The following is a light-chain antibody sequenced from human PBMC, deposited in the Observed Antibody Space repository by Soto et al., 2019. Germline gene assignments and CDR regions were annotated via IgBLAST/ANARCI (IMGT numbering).Light chain of an antibody. V-gene: IGLV2-14*03. CDR1: SSDVGGSNF. Sequence: QSALTQPASVSASPGQSITISCTGTSSDVGGSNFVSWYQQHPGKPPKLIIYDVATRPSGVSNRFSGSKSGSTASLIISRLQAEDEADYYCCSYAGSAGVFGTGTKLTVL. CDR3: CSYAGSAGV. J-gene: IGLJ1*01. CDR2: DVA.